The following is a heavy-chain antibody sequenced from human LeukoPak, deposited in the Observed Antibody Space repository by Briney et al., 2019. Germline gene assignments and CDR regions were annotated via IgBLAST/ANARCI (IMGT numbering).Heavy chain of an antibody. V-gene: IGHV1-69*04. J-gene: IGHJ3*02. CDR1: GGTFSSYA. CDR2: IIPILGIA. D-gene: IGHD2-2*01. Sequence: SVKVSCKASGGTFSSYAISWVRQAPGQGLEWMGRIIPILGIANYAQKFQGRVTITADKSTSTAYMELSSLRSEDTAVYYCARGAGCSSTSCRPGFDIWGQGTMVTVSS. CDR3: ARGAGCSSTSCRPGFDI.